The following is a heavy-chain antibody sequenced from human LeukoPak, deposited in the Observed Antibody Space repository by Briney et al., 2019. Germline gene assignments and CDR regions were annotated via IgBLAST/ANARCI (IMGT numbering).Heavy chain of an antibody. J-gene: IGHJ4*02. D-gene: IGHD2-2*02. CDR2: INKDGSAT. V-gene: IGHV3-7*05. CDR1: GFTFSSHW. CDR3: ARDVEYYTFDY. Sequence: QPGGSLRLSCAASGFTFSSHWMSWVRQAPGKGLEWVAIINKDGSATYFLDSVKGRLAISRDNAKNSLYLQMNSLRAEDTAVYYCARDVEYYTFDYWGQGTLVTVSS.